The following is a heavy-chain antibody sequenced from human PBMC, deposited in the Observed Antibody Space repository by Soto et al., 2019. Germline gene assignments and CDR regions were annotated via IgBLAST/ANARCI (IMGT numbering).Heavy chain of an antibody. Sequence: PGGSLRLSCAASGFTFSSYGMHWVRQAPGKGLEWVAVISYDGSNKYYADSVKGRFTISRDNSKNTLYLQMNSLRAEDTAVYYCAKDRYCSSTSCYTGAFYYYYYGMDVWGQGTTVTVS. V-gene: IGHV3-30*18. J-gene: IGHJ6*02. CDR1: GFTFSSYG. CDR2: ISYDGSNK. D-gene: IGHD2-2*02. CDR3: AKDRYCSSTSCYTGAFYYYYYGMDV.